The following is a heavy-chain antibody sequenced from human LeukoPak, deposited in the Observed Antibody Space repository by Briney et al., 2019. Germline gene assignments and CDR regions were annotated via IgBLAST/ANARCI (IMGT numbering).Heavy chain of an antibody. CDR3: ATRLVIRGYSYGYNWFDP. CDR1: GGAFSSYA. Sequence: SVKVSCKASGGAFSSYAISWVRQAPGQGLEWMGGIIPIFGTANYAQKFQGRVTITADESTSTAYMELSSLRSEDTAVYYCATRLVIRGYSYGYNWFDPWGQGTLVTVSS. V-gene: IGHV1-69*01. CDR2: IIPIFGTA. J-gene: IGHJ5*02. D-gene: IGHD5-18*01.